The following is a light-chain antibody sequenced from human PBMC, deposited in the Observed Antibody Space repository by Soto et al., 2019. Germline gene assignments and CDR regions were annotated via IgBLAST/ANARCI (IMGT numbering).Light chain of an antibody. V-gene: IGKV1-39*01. Sequence: DIQLTQSPSFLSASVGDRVTITCRASQSISNYLNWYQQKPGKVPELLIYGASNLQSGVPSRFTGSGSGTDFTLTISSLQPEDIATYYCQQSFSTPWTFGQGTKVDIK. J-gene: IGKJ1*01. CDR3: QQSFSTPWT. CDR1: QSISNY. CDR2: GAS.